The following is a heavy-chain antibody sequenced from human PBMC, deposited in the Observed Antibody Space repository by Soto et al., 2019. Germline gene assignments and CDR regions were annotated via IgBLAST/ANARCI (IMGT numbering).Heavy chain of an antibody. V-gene: IGHV4-4*07. CDR3: ARDRGEYTSSWFWYFSH. D-gene: IGHD6-13*01. CDR1: GASISSFN. Sequence: KTSETLSLTCSVSGASISSFNWNWVRQPAGKGPEWVGRLNIAGTINYNPSLKSRVTMSMDTSKNQISLHLRSVTAADTAIYYCARDRGEYTSSWFWYFSHWGHGTLVTVPQ. CDR2: LNIAGTI. J-gene: IGHJ2*01.